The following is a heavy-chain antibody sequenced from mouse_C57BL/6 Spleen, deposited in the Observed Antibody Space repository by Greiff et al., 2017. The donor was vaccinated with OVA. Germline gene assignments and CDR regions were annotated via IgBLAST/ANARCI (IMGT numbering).Heavy chain of an antibody. V-gene: IGHV1-42*01. Sequence: KESGYSFTGYYMNWVKQSPEKSLEWIGEINPSTGGTTYNQKFKAKATLTVDKSSSTAYMQLKSLTSEDSAVYYCARYGGTRYFDVWGTGTTVTVSS. CDR3: ARYGGTRYFDV. CDR1: GYSFTGYY. D-gene: IGHD1-1*01. J-gene: IGHJ1*03. CDR2: INPSTGGT.